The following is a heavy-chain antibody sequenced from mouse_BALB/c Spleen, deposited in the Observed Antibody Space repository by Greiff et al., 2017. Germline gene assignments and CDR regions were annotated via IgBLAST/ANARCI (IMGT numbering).Heavy chain of an antibody. V-gene: IGHV3-2*02. CDR1: GYSITSDYA. D-gene: IGHD2-1*01. CDR3: AKGGNYRDWYFDV. CDR2: ISYSGST. Sequence: EVQLQESGPGLVKPSQSLSLTCTVTGYSITSDYAWNWIRQFPGNKLEWMGYISYSGSTSYNPSLKSRISITRDTSKNQFFLQLNSVTTEDTATYYCAKGGNYRDWYFDVWGAGTTVTVSS. J-gene: IGHJ1*01.